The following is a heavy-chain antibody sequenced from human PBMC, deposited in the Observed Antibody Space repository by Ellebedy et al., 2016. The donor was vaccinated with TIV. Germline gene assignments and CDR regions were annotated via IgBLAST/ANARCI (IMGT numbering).Heavy chain of an antibody. D-gene: IGHD4-17*01. Sequence: ASVKVSCKASGGTFSSYAISWVRQAPGQGLEWMGGIIPIFGTANYAQKFQGRVTITANESTSTAYMELSSLRSEDTAVYYCAADRLYGDYVSGMDVWGQGTTVTVSS. V-gene: IGHV1-69*13. CDR2: IIPIFGTA. CDR3: AADRLYGDYVSGMDV. CDR1: GGTFSSYA. J-gene: IGHJ6*02.